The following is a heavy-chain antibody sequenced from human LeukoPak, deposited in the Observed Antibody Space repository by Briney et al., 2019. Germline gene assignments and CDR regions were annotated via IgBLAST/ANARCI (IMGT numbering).Heavy chain of an antibody. CDR3: ARGRKGGYSSSWLYWYFDL. CDR2: IYHSGST. Sequence: PSETLSLTCAVSGGSISSGGYSWSWIRQPPGKGLEWIGYIYHSGSTYYNPSLKGRVTISVDRSKNQFSLKLSSVTAADTAVYYCARGRKGGYSSSWLYWYFDLWGRGTLVTVSS. D-gene: IGHD6-13*01. CDR1: GGSISSGGYS. V-gene: IGHV4-30-2*01. J-gene: IGHJ2*01.